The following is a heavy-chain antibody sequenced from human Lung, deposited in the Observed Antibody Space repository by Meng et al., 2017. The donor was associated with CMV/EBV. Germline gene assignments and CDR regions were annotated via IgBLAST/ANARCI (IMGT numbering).Heavy chain of an antibody. D-gene: IGHD6-19*01. CDR3: ASFPPPGKQWLVTDY. Sequence: GQAQGSGPGLVKPLGTLSLTVAVSCGSISSSNWWSWVRQPPGKGLEWIGEIYHSGSTNYNPSLKSRVTISVDKSKNQFSLKLSSVTAADTAVYYCASFPPPGKQWLVTDYWGQGTLVTVSS. CDR2: IYHSGST. CDR1: CGSISSSNW. V-gene: IGHV4-4*02. J-gene: IGHJ4*02.